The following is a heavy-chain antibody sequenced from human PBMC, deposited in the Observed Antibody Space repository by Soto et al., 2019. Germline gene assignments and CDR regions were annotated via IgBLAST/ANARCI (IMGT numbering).Heavy chain of an antibody. J-gene: IGHJ6*02. CDR1: GYSFTSYG. Sequence: VESVTISCKVSGYSFTSYGISWVRQMPGKGLEWMGRIDPSDSYTNYSPSFQGHVTISADKSISTAYLQWSSLKASDTAMYFCAADGAQYYYGMDVWGQGTTVTV. D-gene: IGHD3-10*01. V-gene: IGHV5-10-1*01. CDR2: IDPSDSYT. CDR3: AADGAQYYYGMDV.